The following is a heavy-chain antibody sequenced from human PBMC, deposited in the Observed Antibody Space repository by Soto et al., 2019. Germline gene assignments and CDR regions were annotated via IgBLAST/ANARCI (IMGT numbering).Heavy chain of an antibody. CDR2: ISGGGDST. CDR3: AKRAAAGPRAYFDY. CDR1: GFSFSSYG. J-gene: IGHJ4*02. Sequence: PVGSLRLSCAASGFSFSSYGMSWVRQAPGKGLECVSTISGGGDSTFYADSVQGRFTISRDNSKNTLYLQMNSLRAEDTAVYYCAKRAAAGPRAYFDYWGQGTPAIVYS. V-gene: IGHV3-23*01. D-gene: IGHD6-13*01.